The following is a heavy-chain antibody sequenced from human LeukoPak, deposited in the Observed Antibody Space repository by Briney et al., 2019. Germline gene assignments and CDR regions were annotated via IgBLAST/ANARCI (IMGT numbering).Heavy chain of an antibody. CDR3: ARAYSSSWYYDAFDV. CDR2: INHSGST. Sequence: SATLSLTCAVYGGSFSGYYWTWIRQPPGKGLEWIGEINHSGSTNYNPSLKSRVTISVDTSKNQFSLKLSSVTAADTAVYYCARAYSSSWYYDAFDVWGQGTVVTVSS. J-gene: IGHJ3*01. D-gene: IGHD6-13*01. V-gene: IGHV4-34*01. CDR1: GGSFSGYY.